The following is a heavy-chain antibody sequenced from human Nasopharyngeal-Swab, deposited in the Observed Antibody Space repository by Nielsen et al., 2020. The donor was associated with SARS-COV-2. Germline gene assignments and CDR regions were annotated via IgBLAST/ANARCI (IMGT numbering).Heavy chain of an antibody. D-gene: IGHD6-19*01. CDR3: ARSAEYTSGLDY. CDR2: INPSGGST. CDR1: GYTFTRYY. J-gene: IGHJ4*02. V-gene: IGHV1-46*01. Sequence: ASVKVSCKASGYTFTRYYMHWVRQAPGHGLEWMGIINPSGGSTTYAQEFQDRVTVTRDTSTGTVYMDLSSLRSEDTAVYFCARSAEYTSGLDYWGQGTLVTVSS.